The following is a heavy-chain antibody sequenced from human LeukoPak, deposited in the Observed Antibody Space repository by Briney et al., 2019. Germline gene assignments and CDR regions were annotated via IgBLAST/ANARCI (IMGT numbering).Heavy chain of an antibody. V-gene: IGHV1-18*01. D-gene: IGHD3-16*01. CDR1: GYTFTSYG. Sequence: ASVKVSCKASGYTFTSYGISWVRQAPGQGREWMGWICAYNGKTNYAQKLQGRVTMTTVTSTSTASMELRCLRSDDTAIYYCARDFEGLGEWSHPYYMYVWGKGTTVTVSS. CDR3: ARDFEGLGEWSHPYYMYV. CDR2: ICAYNGKT. J-gene: IGHJ6*03.